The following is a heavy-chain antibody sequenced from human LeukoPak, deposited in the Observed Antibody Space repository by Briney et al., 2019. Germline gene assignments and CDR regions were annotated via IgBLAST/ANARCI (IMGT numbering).Heavy chain of an antibody. Sequence: SETLSLTCTASGSSITSYYWSWIRQPPGKGLEWIGYIYDSGSNADYNPSLKSRVTISVDTSENQFSLKLSSVTAADTAVYYCARAPMAEAIAFDIWGQGTMVTVSS. CDR2: IYDSGSNA. D-gene: IGHD3-10*01. CDR3: ARAPMAEAIAFDI. V-gene: IGHV4-59*08. J-gene: IGHJ3*02. CDR1: GSSITSYY.